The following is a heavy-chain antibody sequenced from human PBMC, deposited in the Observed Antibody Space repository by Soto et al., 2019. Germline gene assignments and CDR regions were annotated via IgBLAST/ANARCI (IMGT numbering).Heavy chain of an antibody. D-gene: IGHD3-10*01. CDR3: ARGFSGGKGPPPDY. CDR2: LNGSGGST. V-gene: IGHV3-23*01. Sequence: EVRLLESGGGLVQPGGSLRLSCAASGFTFSNYAMTWVRQAPGKGLEWVSGLNGSGGSTSSADSVKGRFAISRDNSKNPLYLQMNSLRDGATAVYYWARGFSGGKGPPPDYGGRGTLVTVSS. J-gene: IGHJ4*02. CDR1: GFTFSNYA.